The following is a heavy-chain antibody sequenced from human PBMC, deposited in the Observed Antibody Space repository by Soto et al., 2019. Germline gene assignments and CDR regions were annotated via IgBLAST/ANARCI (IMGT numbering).Heavy chain of an antibody. J-gene: IGHJ5*02. V-gene: IGHV4-59*01. CDR2: IYYSGST. D-gene: IGHD3-10*01. CDR1: GGSISSYY. CDR3: ARGQYGGSWFDP. Sequence: PSEALSLTCTVPGGSISSYYWSWIRQPPGKGLEWIGYIYYSGSTNYNPSLKSRVTISVDTSKNQFSLKLSSVTAADTAVYYCARGQYGGSWFDPWGQGTLVTASS.